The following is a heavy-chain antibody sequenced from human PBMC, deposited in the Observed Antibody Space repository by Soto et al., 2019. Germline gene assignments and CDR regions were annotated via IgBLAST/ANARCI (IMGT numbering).Heavy chain of an antibody. J-gene: IGHJ4*02. CDR1: GFTFSSYG. V-gene: IGHV3-33*01. CDR2: IWYDESTR. CDR3: ARDSASLEVGYYFDY. D-gene: IGHD1-1*01. Sequence: GGSLRLSCAASGFTFSSYGMHWVRRAPGRGLEWVAIIWYDESTRYYADSVKGRFTISRDNSKNTLNLQMNGLTAEDTAVYYCARDSASLEVGYYFDYWGQGALVTVSS.